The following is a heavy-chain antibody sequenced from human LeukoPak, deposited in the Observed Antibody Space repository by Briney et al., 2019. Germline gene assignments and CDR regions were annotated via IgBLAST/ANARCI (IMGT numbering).Heavy chain of an antibody. CDR2: INHSGST. V-gene: IGHV4-34*01. CDR3: ARHLLLLGIAARHPPLLDAFDI. Sequence: SETLSLTCAVYGGSFSGYYWSWIRQPPGKGLEWIGEINHSGSTNYNPSLKSRVTISVDTSKNQFSLKLSSVTAADTAVYYCARHLLLLGIAARHPPLLDAFDIWGQGTMVTVSS. J-gene: IGHJ3*02. D-gene: IGHD6-6*01. CDR1: GGSFSGYY.